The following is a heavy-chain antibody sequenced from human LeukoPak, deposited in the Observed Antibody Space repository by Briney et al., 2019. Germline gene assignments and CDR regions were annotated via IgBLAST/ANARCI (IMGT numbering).Heavy chain of an antibody. CDR1: GYTFTNYY. V-gene: IGHV1-46*03. CDR3: TKGGGSSSWYDY. CDR2: IDPSGGST. Sequence: ASVKVSCKASGYTFTNYYMHWVRQAPGQGLEWMGIIDPSGGSTTYAQKFQSRVTMTRDTSTSTVYMQLSSLRSEDTAVYYCTKGGGSSSWYDYWGQGTLVTVSS. J-gene: IGHJ4*02. D-gene: IGHD6-13*01.